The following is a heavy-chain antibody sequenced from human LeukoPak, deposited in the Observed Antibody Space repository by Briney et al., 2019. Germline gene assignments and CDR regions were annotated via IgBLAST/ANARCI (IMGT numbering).Heavy chain of an antibody. CDR2: IYFSGST. CDR3: ARSHWGPFGSRIANWFGP. V-gene: IGHV4-39*07. CDR1: GDSISSSNYY. Sequence: SETLSLTCTVSGDSISSSNYYWGWIRQPPGKGLEWIGSIYFSGSTYYNPSLKSRVTISVDTSKNQFSLKLSSVTAADTAVYYCARSHWGPFGSRIANWFGPWGQGTLVSVSS. J-gene: IGHJ5*02. D-gene: IGHD7-27*01.